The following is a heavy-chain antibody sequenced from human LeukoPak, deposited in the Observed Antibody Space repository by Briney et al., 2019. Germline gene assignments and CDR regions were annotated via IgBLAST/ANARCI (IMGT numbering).Heavy chain of an antibody. CDR2: ISYDGSNK. CDR3: AEGGYGYSGYAAPFDY. CDR1: GSTFSSYA. J-gene: IGHJ4*02. V-gene: IGHV3-30-3*01. D-gene: IGHD5-12*01. Sequence: GRSLRLSCAASGSTFSSYAMHWVRQAPGKGLEWVAVISYDGSNKYYADSVKGRFTISRDNSKNTLYLQMNSLRAEGTAVYYCAEGGYGYSGYAAPFDYWGQGTLVTVSS.